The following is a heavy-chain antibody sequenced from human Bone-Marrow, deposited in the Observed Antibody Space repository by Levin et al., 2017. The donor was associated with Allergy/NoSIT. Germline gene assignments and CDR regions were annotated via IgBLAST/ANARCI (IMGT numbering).Heavy chain of an antibody. D-gene: IGHD1-7*01. CDR2: IYESGNT. J-gene: IGHJ3*02. V-gene: IGHV4-38-2*02. CDR1: GYSISNGYY. Sequence: PSETLSLKCDVSGYSISNGYYWAWIRQSPGKGLEWFGSIYESGNTIYNSALKSRLIISVDTSKNQFSLTLSSVTAGDTATYYCARDSTGTLAFDIWGQGAMVTVSS. CDR3: ARDSTGTLAFDI.